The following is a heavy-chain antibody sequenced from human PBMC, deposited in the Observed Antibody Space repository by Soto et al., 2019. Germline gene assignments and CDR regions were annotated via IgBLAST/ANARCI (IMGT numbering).Heavy chain of an antibody. J-gene: IGHJ6*02. CDR2: ISYDGSKE. CDR1: GFTFSSYG. V-gene: IGHV3-30*18. CDR3: AKDLRLWSKDYYYYGMDV. Sequence: QVQLVESGGGVVQPGRSLRLSCAASGFTFSSYGMHWVRQAPGKGLEWVAVISYDGSKEFYADSVKGRFTISRDNSKNTLYLQMNSLGAEDTAVYYCAKDLRLWSKDYYYYGMDVWGQGTTVTVSS. D-gene: IGHD5-18*01.